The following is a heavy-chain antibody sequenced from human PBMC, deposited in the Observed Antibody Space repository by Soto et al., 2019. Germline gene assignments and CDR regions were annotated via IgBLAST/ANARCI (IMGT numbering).Heavy chain of an antibody. CDR3: AKARHEDLWADYPSTGNGAT. J-gene: IGHJ4*03. CDR1: EFSVHAKY. V-gene: IGHV3-53*01. D-gene: IGHD3-16*01. CDR2: IHGGGNT. Sequence: PAGSLRTSFACPEFSVHAKYITTLYLPPGQSLEWVSVIHGGGNTYYADSVKGRFTSSRDNSKNTVHLQMESLRVDDTAVYYCAKARHEDLWADYPSTGNGATWDHGAEDTVPS.